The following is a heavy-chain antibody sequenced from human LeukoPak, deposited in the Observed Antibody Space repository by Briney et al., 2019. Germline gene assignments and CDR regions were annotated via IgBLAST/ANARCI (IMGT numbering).Heavy chain of an antibody. CDR2: ISYDGSNK. Sequence: PGRSLRLSCAASGFTFSSYAMHWVRQAPGKGLEWVAVISYDGSNKYYADSVKGRFTISRDNSKNTLYLQMNSLRAEDTAVYYCANTEQGAVTFDYWGQGTLVTVSS. CDR1: GFTFSSYA. D-gene: IGHD4-17*01. J-gene: IGHJ4*02. CDR3: ANTEQGAVTFDY. V-gene: IGHV3-30*04.